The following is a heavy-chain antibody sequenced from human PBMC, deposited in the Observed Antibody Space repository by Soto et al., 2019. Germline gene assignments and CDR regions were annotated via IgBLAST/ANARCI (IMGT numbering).Heavy chain of an antibody. CDR1: GFTFITYD. Sequence: QVQLLQSGAEVKKPGASVKVSCKASGFTFITYDFSWVRQAAGQGLEWMGWMNPNNGNAGFAQKFRGRINMTRNTSISTAYLELSSLRSDDSAVYFCARRKGRSGPYYLDPWGQGTQVTVSS. J-gene: IGHJ5*02. V-gene: IGHV1-8*01. D-gene: IGHD1-26*01. CDR3: ARRKGRSGPYYLDP. CDR2: MNPNNGNA.